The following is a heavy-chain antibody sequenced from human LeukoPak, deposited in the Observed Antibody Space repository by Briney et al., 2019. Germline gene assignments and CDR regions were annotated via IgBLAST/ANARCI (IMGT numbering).Heavy chain of an antibody. CDR2: ISSSGGAI. CDR3: ARDRVGSSWYYFDY. Sequence: GGSLRLSCAASGFTFSSYEMNWFRQAPGKGLEWLSYISSSGGAIYYADSVKGRFTISRDNAKNSLYLQMNSLRAEDTAVYYCARDRVGSSWYYFDYWGQGTLVTVSS. D-gene: IGHD6-13*01. V-gene: IGHV3-48*03. CDR1: GFTFSSYE. J-gene: IGHJ4*02.